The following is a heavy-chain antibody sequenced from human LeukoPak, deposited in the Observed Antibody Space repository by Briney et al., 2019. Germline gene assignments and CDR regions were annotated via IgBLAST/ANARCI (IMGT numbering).Heavy chain of an antibody. CDR3: ARDITAAAGNDAFDI. J-gene: IGHJ3*02. V-gene: IGHV1-2*02. CDR2: INPNSGGT. Sequence: ASVKVSCKASGYTFTGYYMHWVRQAPGQGLEWMGWINPNSGGTNYAQKFQGRVTMTRDTSISTAYMELSRLRSDDTAVYYCARDITAAAGNDAFDIWGQGTMVTVSS. CDR1: GYTFTGYY. D-gene: IGHD6-13*01.